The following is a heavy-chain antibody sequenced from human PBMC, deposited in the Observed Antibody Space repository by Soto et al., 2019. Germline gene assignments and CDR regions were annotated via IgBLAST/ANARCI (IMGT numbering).Heavy chain of an antibody. Sequence: GGSLRLSCAASGFTFSSYGMHWVRQAPGKGLEWVAVIWYDGSNKYYADSVKGRFTISRDNSKNTLYLQMNSLRAEDTAVYYCARDPGWHSSSWYPGNYYYYYMDVWGKGTTVTVSS. CDR2: IWYDGSNK. CDR1: GFTFSSYG. J-gene: IGHJ6*03. D-gene: IGHD6-13*01. CDR3: ARDPGWHSSSWYPGNYYYYYMDV. V-gene: IGHV3-33*01.